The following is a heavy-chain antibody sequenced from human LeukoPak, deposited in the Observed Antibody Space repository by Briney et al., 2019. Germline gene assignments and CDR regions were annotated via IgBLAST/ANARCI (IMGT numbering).Heavy chain of an antibody. CDR1: GFTFSSYA. Sequence: GGSLRLSCAASGFTFSSYAIHWVRQAPGKGLEYVSAITSDGGSTHYANSVKGRFTISRDNSKNTLYLQMGSLRAEDMAVYYCARVATGWELPPRVYYYYYYMDVWGKGTTVTVAS. J-gene: IGHJ6*03. CDR3: ARVATGWELPPRVYYYYYYMDV. CDR2: ITSDGGST. V-gene: IGHV3-64*01. D-gene: IGHD1-26*01.